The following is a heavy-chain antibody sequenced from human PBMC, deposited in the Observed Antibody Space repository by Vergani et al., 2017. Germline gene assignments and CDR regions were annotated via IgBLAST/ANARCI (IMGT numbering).Heavy chain of an antibody. J-gene: IGHJ5*02. Sequence: QITLKESGPTLVKPTQTLTLTCTFSGFSLSTSGVGVGWIRQPPGKALEWLALIYWDDDKRYSPSLKSRLTITKDTSKNQVVLTMTNMDPVDTATYYCAHRQQGGYDFWSGYYSNWFDPWGQGTLVTVSS. CDR2: IYWDDDK. CDR1: GFSLSTSGVG. V-gene: IGHV2-5*02. CDR3: AHRQQGGYDFWSGYYSNWFDP. D-gene: IGHD3-3*01.